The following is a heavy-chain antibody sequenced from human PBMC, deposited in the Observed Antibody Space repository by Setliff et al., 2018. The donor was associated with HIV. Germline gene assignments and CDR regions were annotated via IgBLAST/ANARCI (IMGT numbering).Heavy chain of an antibody. D-gene: IGHD3-10*01. Sequence: PSETLSLTCAVYGGSFSGFYWSWIRQPPGKGLEYIGEVDDSGGSNYNPSLKSRVSISVDTSKNQFSLRLSSVTAADTAVYYCARVGERLLLGFEFWGQGPLVTVSS. J-gene: IGHJ4*02. CDR1: GGSFSGFY. V-gene: IGHV4-34*01. CDR2: VDDSGGS. CDR3: ARVGERLLLGFEF.